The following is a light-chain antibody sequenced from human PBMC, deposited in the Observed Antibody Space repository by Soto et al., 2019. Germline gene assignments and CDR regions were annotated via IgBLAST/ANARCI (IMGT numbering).Light chain of an antibody. CDR2: EVS. V-gene: IGLV2-8*01. J-gene: IGLJ3*02. Sequence: QSALTQPPSASGSPGQSVTISCTGTSSDVGDYNYVSWYQQHPGKAPKLMIYEVSKRPSGVPDRFSGSKSGTTASLTVSGVQAEDEADYYCISYAGSDNGVFGGGTKLTVL. CDR3: ISYAGSDNGV. CDR1: SSDVGDYNY.